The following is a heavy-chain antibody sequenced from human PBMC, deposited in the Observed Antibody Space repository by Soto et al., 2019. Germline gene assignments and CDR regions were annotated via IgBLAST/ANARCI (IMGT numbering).Heavy chain of an antibody. CDR3: VRPDDSSGAWAYFQQ. CDR2: LYAGGST. Sequence: EVQLVETGGGLIPPGGSLRLSCAASGFTVSSNYMSWVRQAPGKGLEWVSVLYAGGSTYYADSVKGRFTVSRDNSKNTLYLQMNSLRAEDTAVYYCVRPDDSSGAWAYFQQWGQGTLVTVSS. CDR1: GFTVSSNY. V-gene: IGHV3-53*02. J-gene: IGHJ1*01. D-gene: IGHD3-22*01.